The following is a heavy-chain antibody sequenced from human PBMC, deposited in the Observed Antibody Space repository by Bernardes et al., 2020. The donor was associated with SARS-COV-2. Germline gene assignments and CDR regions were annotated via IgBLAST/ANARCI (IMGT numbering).Heavy chain of an antibody. V-gene: IGHV4-30-4*01. CDR1: GGSFSRGSYF. CDR3: ANFEHGGYTSAFES. J-gene: IGHJ4*02. CDR2: IHDSGST. Sequence: SETLSLTCIVSGGSFSRGSYFWSWLRQSPGRGLEWIGYIHDSGSTDYSPSLKSRLAISIDASKRQFSLTLRSVTAADTAVYFCANFEHGGYTSAFESWGPGIQVTVSS. D-gene: IGHD3-16*02.